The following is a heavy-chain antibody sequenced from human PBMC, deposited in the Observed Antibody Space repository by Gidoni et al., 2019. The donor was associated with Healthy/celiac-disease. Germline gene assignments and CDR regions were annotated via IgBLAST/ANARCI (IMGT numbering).Heavy chain of an antibody. J-gene: IGHJ5*02. CDR2: ISGSGGST. V-gene: IGHV3-23*01. D-gene: IGHD1-26*01. CDR3: AKDSGWCGT. CDR1: GFTFSSYA. Sequence: VQLLEAGGGVVHPGVSLSLSCAAPGFTFSSYAMSWVRLAPGKGLGWVSGISGSGGSTDNANTVKGRLTISRDKSKNKMYLQMNSRRAEDTAVDYCAKDSGWCGTWGQGTLVTVSS.